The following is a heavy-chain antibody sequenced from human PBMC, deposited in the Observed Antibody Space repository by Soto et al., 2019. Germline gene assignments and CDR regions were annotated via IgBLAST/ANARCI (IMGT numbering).Heavy chain of an antibody. CDR2: IYYSGST. J-gene: IGHJ6*03. CDR1: GGSISSGGYY. D-gene: IGHD2-15*01. CDR3: ARDKSGLGCSGGICYSGYYYYLDV. V-gene: IGHV4-31*03. Sequence: PSETLSLTCTVSGGSISSGGYYWSWIRQHPGKGLEWIGYIYYSGSTYYNPSLKSRVTISVDTSKNQFSLKLSSVTAADTAVYYCARDKSGLGCSGGICYSGYYYYLDVWGKGTTVTVSS.